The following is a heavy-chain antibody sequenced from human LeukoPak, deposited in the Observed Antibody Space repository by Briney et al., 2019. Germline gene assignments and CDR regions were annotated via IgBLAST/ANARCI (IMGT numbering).Heavy chain of an antibody. D-gene: IGHD2-2*01. Sequence: GGSLRLSCAASGFTFSSYGMQWVRQAPGKGLEGVAVIWYDGSNKYYADSVKGRFTISRDNSKNTLYLQMNSLRAEDTAVYYCARDRGMYQTYYGMDVWGRGTTVTVSS. CDR3: ARDRGMYQTYYGMDV. V-gene: IGHV3-33*01. J-gene: IGHJ6*02. CDR2: IWYDGSNK. CDR1: GFTFSSYG.